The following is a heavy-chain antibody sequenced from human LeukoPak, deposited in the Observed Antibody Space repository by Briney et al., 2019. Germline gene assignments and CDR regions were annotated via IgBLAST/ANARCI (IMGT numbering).Heavy chain of an antibody. J-gene: IGHJ4*02. CDR1: GFTFSSYW. CDR3: ARDGRVSGYDFDC. D-gene: IGHD5-12*01. V-gene: IGHV3-74*03. CDR2: INSDGSSI. Sequence: GGSLRLSCAASGFTFSSYWMHWVRQAPGKGPVWVSRINSDGSSITYADSVKGRFTISRNNAKNTMYLQMNSLRVEDTAVYYCARDGRVSGYDFDCWGQGTLVTVSS.